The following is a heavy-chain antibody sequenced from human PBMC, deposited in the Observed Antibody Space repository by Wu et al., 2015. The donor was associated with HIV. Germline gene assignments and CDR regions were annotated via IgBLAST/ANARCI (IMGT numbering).Heavy chain of an antibody. D-gene: IGHD5-12*01. CDR2: INPNSGGT. CDR3: AREVDFGRADYYYMDV. Sequence: QVQLVQSGAEVKKPGASVKVSCKASGYTFTGYYMHWVRQAPGQGLEWMGWINPNSGGTNYAQKFQGRVTMTRDTSISTAYMELSRLRSDDTAVYYCAREVDFGRADYYYMDVWGKGTTVTVSS. V-gene: IGHV1-2*02. CDR1: GYTFTGYY. J-gene: IGHJ6*03.